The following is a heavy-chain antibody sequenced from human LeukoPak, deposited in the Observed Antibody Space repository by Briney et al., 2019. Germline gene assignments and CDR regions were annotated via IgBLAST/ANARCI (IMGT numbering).Heavy chain of an antibody. V-gene: IGHV3-23*01. CDR1: GLTFSSQW. D-gene: IGHD2-2*01. J-gene: IGHJ6*02. CDR2: ITGSGEST. CDR3: AKDLEYCSRTSCRPTYDSYYYGMDV. Sequence: GGSLRLSCAASGLTFSSQWMHWVRQAPGKGLEWISSITGSGESTYYADSVKGRFTISRDSSKNTLYLQMHSLRAEDTAVYYSAKDLEYCSRTSCRPTYDSYYYGMDVWGQGTTVTVSS.